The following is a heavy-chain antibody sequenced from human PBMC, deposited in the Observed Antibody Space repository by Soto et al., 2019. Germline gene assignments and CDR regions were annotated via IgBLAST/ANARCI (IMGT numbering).Heavy chain of an antibody. V-gene: IGHV3-21*01. D-gene: IGHD3-10*01. CDR2: ISSSSSYI. CDR3: ARDRGNYYYGMDV. J-gene: IGHJ6*02. CDR1: GFTFSSYS. Sequence: GGSLRLSCAASGFTFSSYSTNWVRQAPGKGLEWVSSISSSSSYIYYADSVKGRFTISRDNAKNSLYLQMNSLRAEDTAVYYCARDRGNYYYGMDVWGQGTTVTVSS.